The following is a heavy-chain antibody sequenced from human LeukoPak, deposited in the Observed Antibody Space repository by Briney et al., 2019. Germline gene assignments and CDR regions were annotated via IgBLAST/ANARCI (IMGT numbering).Heavy chain of an antibody. CDR1: GLTFSDYY. CDR2: ISSSGSTI. V-gene: IGHV3-11*01. Sequence: PGGSLRLSCAASGLTFSDYYMSWIRQAPGKGLEWVSYISSSGSTIYYADSVKGRFTISRDNAKNSLYLQMNSLRAEDTAVYYCARSGTLWNYPLFDYWGQGTLVTVSS. CDR3: ARSGTLWNYPLFDY. D-gene: IGHD1-7*01. J-gene: IGHJ4*02.